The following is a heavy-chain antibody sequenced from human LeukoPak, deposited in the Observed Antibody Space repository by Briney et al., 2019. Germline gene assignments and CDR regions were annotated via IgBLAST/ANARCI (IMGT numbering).Heavy chain of an antibody. CDR2: FDPEDGET. V-gene: IGHV1-24*01. Sequence: ASLKVSCKVSGYPLTELSIHWVRQAPGQGLEWMGGFDPEDGETVSAQKFQGRVTMTEDTSTDTAYMELSILRSDDTAVYYCASATRWESGGFDYWGRGTLVTVSS. J-gene: IGHJ4*02. CDR1: GYPLTELS. D-gene: IGHD3-10*01. CDR3: ASATRWESGGFDY.